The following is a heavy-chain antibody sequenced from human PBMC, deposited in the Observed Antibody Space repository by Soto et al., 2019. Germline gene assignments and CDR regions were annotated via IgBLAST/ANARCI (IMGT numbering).Heavy chain of an antibody. Sequence: GASVKVSCKASGGTFSSYAISWVRQAPGQGLEWMGGIIPIFGTADYAQKFQGRVTITADESTSTAYMELSSLRSEDTAVYYCACTVSNYYYYGMDVWGQGTTVTVSS. V-gene: IGHV1-69*13. CDR1: GGTFSSYA. CDR2: IIPIFGTA. J-gene: IGHJ6*02. CDR3: ACTVSNYYYYGMDV. D-gene: IGHD2-8*01.